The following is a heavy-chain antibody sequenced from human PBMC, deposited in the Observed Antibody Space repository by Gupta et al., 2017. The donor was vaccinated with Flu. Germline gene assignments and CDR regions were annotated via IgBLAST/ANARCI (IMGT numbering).Heavy chain of an antibody. CDR3: AREGDFWSGYYFDY. J-gene: IGHJ4*02. D-gene: IGHD3-3*01. CDR2: INTNTGNP. CDR1: GYSFTNYG. Sequence: QVQLVQSGSELKKPGASVTVSCKTSGYSFTNYGIHWVRQGPGQGLQWMGLINTNTGNPTYAQGFTGHFVFSFDPSVSKADLQISSPKAEDTAVYYCAREGDFWSGYYFDYWGQGTLVTVSS. V-gene: IGHV7-4-1*02.